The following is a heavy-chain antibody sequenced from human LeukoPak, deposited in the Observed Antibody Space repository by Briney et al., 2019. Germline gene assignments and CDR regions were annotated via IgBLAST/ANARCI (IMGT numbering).Heavy chain of an antibody. Sequence: PGGSLRLSCAASGFTFSSFSMTWVRQAPGKGLEWVARIKGDGGEQKYVDSVKGRFTISRDNAKNSLYLQMNSLRAEDTAMYYCARIRSWGYFDYWGQGALVTVSS. J-gene: IGHJ4*02. CDR3: ARIRSWGYFDY. CDR2: IKGDGGEQ. CDR1: GFTFSSFS. V-gene: IGHV3-7*01. D-gene: IGHD3-16*01.